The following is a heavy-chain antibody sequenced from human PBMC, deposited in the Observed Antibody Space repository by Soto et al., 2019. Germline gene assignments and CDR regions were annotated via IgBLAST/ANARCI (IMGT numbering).Heavy chain of an antibody. CDR1: RYTFTSYD. CDR3: ARRSSTYLNEIIYDP. CDR2: IKTDSGDT. D-gene: IGHD3-10*01. V-gene: IGHV1-2*02. J-gene: IGHJ5*02. Sequence: QVQLVHSGAGVKRPGASVRVSCRAPRYTFTSYDIYWGPQPPGQGLEWMGWIKTDSGDTDYAQNFQGRVTMTRDTSINTAYMELNNLVSDDTAVYYCARRSSTYLNEIIYDPWGQGTLVTVSS.